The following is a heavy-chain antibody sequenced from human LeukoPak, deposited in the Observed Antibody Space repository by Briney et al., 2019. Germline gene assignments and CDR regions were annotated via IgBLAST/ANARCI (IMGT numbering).Heavy chain of an antibody. D-gene: IGHD3-22*01. CDR3: ARDSNYDTSGHYY. CDR1: GFTFSSYA. J-gene: IGHJ4*02. Sequence: GGSLRLSCAASGFTFSSYAMSWVRQAPGKGLEWVSAISGSGGSTYSADSVKGRFTISRDNSKNTLYLQMNSLRAEDTAVYYCARDSNYDTSGHYYWGQGTLVTVSS. CDR2: ISGSGGST. V-gene: IGHV3-23*01.